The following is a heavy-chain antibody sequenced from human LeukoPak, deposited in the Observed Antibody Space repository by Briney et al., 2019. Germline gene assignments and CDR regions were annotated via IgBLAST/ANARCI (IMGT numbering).Heavy chain of an antibody. Sequence: GESLKISCKGSGYRFTSYWIGWVRQMPGKGLEWMGIIYPGDSDTRYSPSFQGQVTISADKSISTAYLQWSSLKASDTAMYYCARRPYYDFWGGPRRGAFDIWGQGTMVTVSS. CDR1: GYRFTSYW. J-gene: IGHJ3*02. CDR2: IYPGDSDT. D-gene: IGHD3-3*01. CDR3: ARRPYYDFWGGPRRGAFDI. V-gene: IGHV5-51*01.